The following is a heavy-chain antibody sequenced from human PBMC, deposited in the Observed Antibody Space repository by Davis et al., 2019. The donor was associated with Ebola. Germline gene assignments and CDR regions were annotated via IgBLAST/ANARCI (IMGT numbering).Heavy chain of an antibody. CDR1: GFTFDDYA. CDR3: AALGGLYYYYYGMDV. J-gene: IGHJ6*02. D-gene: IGHD3-10*01. Sequence: GESLKISCAASGFTFDDYAMHWVRQAPGKGLEWVSSISSSSSYIYYADSVKGRFTISRDNAKNSLYLQMNSLRDEDTAVYYCAALGGLYYYYYGMDVWGQGTTVTVSS. CDR2: ISSSSSYI. V-gene: IGHV3-21*01.